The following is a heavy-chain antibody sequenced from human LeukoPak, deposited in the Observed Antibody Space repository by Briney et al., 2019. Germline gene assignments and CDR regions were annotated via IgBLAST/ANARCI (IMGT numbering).Heavy chain of an antibody. CDR1: GFTFGDYA. V-gene: IGHV3-49*03. CDR2: IRSKAYGGTT. CDR3: TTESPRGAHDY. J-gene: IGHJ4*02. D-gene: IGHD1-26*01. Sequence: GGSLRLSCTASGFTFGDYAMSWFRQAPGKGLEWVGFIRSKAYGGTTEYAASVKGRFTISRDDSKSIAYLQMNSLKTEDTAVYYCTTESPRGAHDYWGQGTLVTVSS.